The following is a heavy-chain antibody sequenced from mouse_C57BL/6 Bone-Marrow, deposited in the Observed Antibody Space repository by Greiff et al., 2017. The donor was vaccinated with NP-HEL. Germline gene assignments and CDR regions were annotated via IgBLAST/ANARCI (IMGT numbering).Heavy chain of an antibody. CDR1: GYTFTSYG. V-gene: IGHV1-81*01. CDR2: IYPRSGNT. J-gene: IGHJ2*01. D-gene: IGHD2-3*01. Sequence: QVQLKESGAELARPGASVKLSCKASGYTFTSYGISWVKQRPGQGLEWIGEIYPRSGNTYYNEKFKGKATLTADKSSSTAYMELRSLTSEDSAVYFCAGWLLRYFDYWGQGTTLTVSS. CDR3: AGWLLRYFDY.